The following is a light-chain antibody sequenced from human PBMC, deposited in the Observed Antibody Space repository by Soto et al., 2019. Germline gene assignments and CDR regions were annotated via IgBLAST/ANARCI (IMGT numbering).Light chain of an antibody. Sequence: EIVLTRSPGTLSLSPGERATLSCRASQSVSSSYLAWYQQKPGQAPRLLIYGASSRATGIPDRFSGSGSGTEFTLTISRLEPEDFAVYYCQQYGSSPPTWTFGQGTNVEIK. V-gene: IGKV3-20*01. J-gene: IGKJ1*01. CDR1: QSVSSSY. CDR3: QQYGSSPPTWT. CDR2: GAS.